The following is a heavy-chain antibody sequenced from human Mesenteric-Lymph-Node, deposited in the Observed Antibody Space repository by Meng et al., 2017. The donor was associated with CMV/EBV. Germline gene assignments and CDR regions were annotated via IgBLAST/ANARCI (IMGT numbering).Heavy chain of an antibody. V-gene: IGHV3-53*01. CDR1: GFTVSSNY. CDR2: IYSGGST. CDR3: ARDIRSYYGQYYFDY. J-gene: IGHJ4*02. Sequence: GESLKISCAASGFTVSSNYMSWVRQAPGKGLEWVSVIYSGGSTYYADSVKGRFTISRDNAKNSLYLQMNSLRAEDTAVYYCARDIRSYYGQYYFDYWGQGTLVTVSS. D-gene: IGHD1-26*01.